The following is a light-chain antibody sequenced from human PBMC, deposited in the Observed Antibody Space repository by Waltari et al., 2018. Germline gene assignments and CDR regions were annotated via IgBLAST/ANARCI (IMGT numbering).Light chain of an antibody. CDR3: SSYTGEYV. CDR2: DVS. CDR1: TSDVGGYNY. Sequence: QSALTQPASVSGSPGQSITISCTGTTSDVGGYNYVSWYRQHTGKAPKLMIYDVSKRHSGVSNRFSGSKSGNTASLTISGLQAEDEADYYCSSYTGEYVFGTGTKVTVL. V-gene: IGLV2-14*01. J-gene: IGLJ1*01.